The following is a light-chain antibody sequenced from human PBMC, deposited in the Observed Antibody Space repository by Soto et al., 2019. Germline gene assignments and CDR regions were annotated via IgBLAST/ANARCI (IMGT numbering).Light chain of an antibody. CDR2: WAS. CDR3: QQYYSAPWT. J-gene: IGKJ1*01. Sequence: DIVLTQSPDSLAVSLGERATINCKSSQSVLYSSNNKNHLAWYQQKPGQPPELLIYWASTRESGVPDRFSGSGSGTDFTLTISSLQTEDVAVYYCQQYYSAPWTFGQGTEVEIK. CDR1: QSVLYSSNNKNH. V-gene: IGKV4-1*01.